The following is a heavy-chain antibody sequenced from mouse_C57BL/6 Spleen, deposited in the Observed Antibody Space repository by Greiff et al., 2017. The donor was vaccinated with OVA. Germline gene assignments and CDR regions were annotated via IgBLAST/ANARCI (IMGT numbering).Heavy chain of an antibody. CDR3: ARHEGGAYYSILFDY. CDR1: GYTFTEYT. Sequence: QVQLKESGAELVKPGASVKLSCKASGYTFTEYTIHWVKQRSGQGLEWIGWFYPGSGSIKYNEKFKDKATLTADQSSSTVYMELSRLTSEDSAVYFCARHEGGAYYSILFDYWGQGTTLTVSS. CDR2: FYPGSGSI. D-gene: IGHD2-5*01. V-gene: IGHV1-62-2*01. J-gene: IGHJ2*01.